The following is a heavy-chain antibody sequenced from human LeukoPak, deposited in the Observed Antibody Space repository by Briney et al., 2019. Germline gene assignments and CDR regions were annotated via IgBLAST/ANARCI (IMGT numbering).Heavy chain of an antibody. D-gene: IGHD1-26*01. Sequence: SETLSLTCTVSGGSISSSSYYWGWIRQPPGKGLEWIGSIYYSGSTYYNTSLKSRVTISVDTSKNQFSLKLSSVTAADTAVYYCARHLWKLAVVVDYWGQGTLVTVSS. CDR3: ARHLWKLAVVVDY. CDR1: GGSISSSSYY. V-gene: IGHV4-39*01. CDR2: IYYSGST. J-gene: IGHJ4*02.